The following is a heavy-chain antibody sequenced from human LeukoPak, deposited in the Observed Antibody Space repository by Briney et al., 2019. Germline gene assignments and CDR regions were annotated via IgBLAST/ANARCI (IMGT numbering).Heavy chain of an antibody. CDR3: AKDSMVVPAAESRYYYMDV. CDR2: IRYDGSNK. D-gene: IGHD2-2*01. V-gene: IGHV3-30*02. CDR1: GFTFSSYG. Sequence: GGSLRLSCAASGFTFSSYGMHWVRQAPGKGLEWVAFIRYDGSNKYYADSVKGRFTISRDNSKNTLYLQMNSLRAEDTAVYYCAKDSMVVPAAESRYYYMDVWGKGTTVTISS. J-gene: IGHJ6*03.